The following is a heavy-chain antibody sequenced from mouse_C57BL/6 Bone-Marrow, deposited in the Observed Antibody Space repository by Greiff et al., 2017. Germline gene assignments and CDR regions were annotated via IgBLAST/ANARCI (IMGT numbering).Heavy chain of an antibody. CDR2: IYPGSGST. J-gene: IGHJ4*01. CDR3: AILLLRFYYAMDY. Sequence: QVQLQQPGAELVKPGASVKMSCKASCYTFTSYWITWVKQRPGQGLEWIGDIYPGSGSTNYNEKFKSKATLTVDTSSSTAYMQLSSLTSEDSAVYYCAILLLRFYYAMDYWGQGTSVTVSS. D-gene: IGHD1-1*01. CDR1: CYTFTSYW. V-gene: IGHV1-55*01.